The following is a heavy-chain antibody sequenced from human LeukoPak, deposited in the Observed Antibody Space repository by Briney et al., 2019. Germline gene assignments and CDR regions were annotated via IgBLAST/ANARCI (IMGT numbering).Heavy chain of an antibody. V-gene: IGHV3-23*01. CDR1: GFTFSSYA. CDR2: ISGSGGST. CDR3: ASGGIYYGAAFDF. J-gene: IGHJ4*02. Sequence: GGSLRLSCAASGFTFSSYAMSWVRQAPGKGLEWVSAISGSGGSTYYADSVKGRFTISRDNSKNTLYLQMNSLRAEDTALYYCASGGIYYGAAFDFWGQGTLVTVSS. D-gene: IGHD1-26*01.